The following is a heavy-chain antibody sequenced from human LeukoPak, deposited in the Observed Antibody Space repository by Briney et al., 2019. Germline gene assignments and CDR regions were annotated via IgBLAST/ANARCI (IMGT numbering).Heavy chain of an antibody. Sequence: SWVRQLPGKGLEWIGYIYYSGSTQYNPSLKSRVTISVETSKNQFSLKLSSVTAADTAVYFCARSLGTGATNAHDSWGQGTLVTVSS. D-gene: IGHD1-14*01. J-gene: IGHJ4*02. CDR2: IYYSGST. CDR3: ARSLGTGATNAHDS. V-gene: IGHV4-30-4*08.